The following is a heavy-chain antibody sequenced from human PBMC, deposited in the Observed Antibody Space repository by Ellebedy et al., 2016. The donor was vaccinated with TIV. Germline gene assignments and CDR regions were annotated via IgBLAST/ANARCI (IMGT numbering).Heavy chain of an antibody. J-gene: IGHJ4*02. V-gene: IGHV1-46*01. CDR3: AREPGVTTGEGAY. Sequence: ASVKVSCKASGYTFTRYYMHWVRQAPGHGLEWMGIINPSGGSTSYAQKFQGRVTMTRDTSTSTVYMERSSLRSEDTAVYYCAREPGVTTGEGAYWGQGTLVTVSS. CDR2: INPSGGST. D-gene: IGHD4-17*01. CDR1: GYTFTRYY.